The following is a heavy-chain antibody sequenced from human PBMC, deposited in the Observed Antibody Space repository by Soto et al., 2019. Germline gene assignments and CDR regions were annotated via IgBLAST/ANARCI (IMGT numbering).Heavy chain of an antibody. D-gene: IGHD6-13*01. CDR2: ISAYNANA. V-gene: IGHV1-18*01. Sequence: QIQLLQSGAEVKKPGASVKVTCKASGYTFRNFGISWVRQAPGQGLEWMGWISAYNANANYAQKFQGRLTMTADTSTSTPYMELRSLRSDDTAVYYCAIENSNFGYWGQGTLFTASS. J-gene: IGHJ4*02. CDR1: GYTFRNFG. CDR3: AIENSNFGY.